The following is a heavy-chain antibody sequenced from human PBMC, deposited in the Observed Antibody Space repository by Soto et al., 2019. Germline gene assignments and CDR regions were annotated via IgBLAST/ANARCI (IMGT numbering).Heavy chain of an antibody. Sequence: QVQLVESGGGVVQPGRSLRLSCAASGFTFSSYGMHWVRQAPGKGLEWVAVISYDGSNKYYADSVKGRFTISRDNSKNTLYLQMNSLRAEDTAVYYCAKEPSSGWYWAINWFDTWGQGTLVTVSS. D-gene: IGHD6-19*01. CDR2: ISYDGSNK. V-gene: IGHV3-30*18. CDR1: GFTFSSYG. J-gene: IGHJ5*02. CDR3: AKEPSSGWYWAINWFDT.